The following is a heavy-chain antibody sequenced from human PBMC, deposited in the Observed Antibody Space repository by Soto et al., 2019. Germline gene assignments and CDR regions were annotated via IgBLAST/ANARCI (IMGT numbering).Heavy chain of an antibody. Sequence: GGSLRLSCAASGFTFSSYAMSWVRQAPGKGLEWVSAISGSGGSTYYADSVKGRFTISRDNSKNTLYLQMNSLRAEDTAVYYCAKDRIAARHRVVGLSLDYWGQGTLVTVSS. V-gene: IGHV3-23*01. J-gene: IGHJ4*02. D-gene: IGHD6-6*01. CDR2: ISGSGGST. CDR3: AKDRIAARHRVVGLSLDY. CDR1: GFTFSSYA.